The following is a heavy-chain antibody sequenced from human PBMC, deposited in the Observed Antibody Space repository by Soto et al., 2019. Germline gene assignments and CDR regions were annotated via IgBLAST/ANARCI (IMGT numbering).Heavy chain of an antibody. CDR3: ARERQDGLYFSYNMAV. V-gene: IGHV3-21*01. CDR2: ISGSSSYI. CDR1: GFTFSSYN. J-gene: IGHJ6*03. Sequence: EVQLVESGGGLVKPGGSLRLSCAASGFTFSSYNMNWVRQAPGKGLEWVSSISGSSSYIYYADSVKGRFTISRDNAKNSLYQKMNSLRAEDPVVYYWARERQDGLYFSYNMAVWGKGPPVPVSS.